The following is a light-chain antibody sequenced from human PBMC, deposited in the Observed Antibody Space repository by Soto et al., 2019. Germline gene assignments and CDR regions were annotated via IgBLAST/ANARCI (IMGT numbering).Light chain of an antibody. CDR1: QSVSSN. J-gene: IGKJ1*01. Sequence: EIVMTQSPATLSVSPGERATLSCRASQSVSSNLAWYQQKPGQAPRLLIYGASTRATGIPARFIGSGSGTEFTLTISSLXSEYFAVYYCQHYNNWPPWTFGQGTKVDIK. CDR3: QHYNNWPPWT. CDR2: GAS. V-gene: IGKV3-15*01.